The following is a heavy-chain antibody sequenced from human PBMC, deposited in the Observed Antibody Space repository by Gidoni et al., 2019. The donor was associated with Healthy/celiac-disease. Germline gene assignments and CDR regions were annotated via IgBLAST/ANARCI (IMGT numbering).Heavy chain of an antibody. CDR2: INSDGSST. J-gene: IGHJ6*02. CDR3: ASEYSSSWYLYYYYGMDV. V-gene: IGHV3-74*01. Sequence: EVQLVESGGGLVQPGGSLSLSCAASGFTFSRYWMHGVRQAPGKGLVWVSRINSDGSSTSYADSVKGRFTISRDNAKNTLYLQMNSLRAEDTAVYYCASEYSSSWYLYYYYGMDVWGQGTTVTVSS. CDR1: GFTFSRYW. D-gene: IGHD6-13*01.